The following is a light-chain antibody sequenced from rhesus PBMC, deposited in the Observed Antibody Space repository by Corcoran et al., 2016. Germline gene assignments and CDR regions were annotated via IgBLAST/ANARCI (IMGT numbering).Light chain of an antibody. CDR1: QDITND. CDR3: QHYYSPPYT. J-gene: IGKJ2*01. CDR2: EAY. Sequence: DIQMTQSPSSLSASVGDRITITCRASQDITNDLAWYQQKPGESPKFLIYEAYSVQSGIPSRFSGSGSRTDFTLSISGLQSEYFATYFCQHYYSPPYTFDQGTKVEIK. V-gene: IGKV1-21*01.